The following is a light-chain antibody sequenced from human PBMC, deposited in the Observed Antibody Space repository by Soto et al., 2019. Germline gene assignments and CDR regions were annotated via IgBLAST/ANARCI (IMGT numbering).Light chain of an antibody. Sequence: QSALTQPASVSGSPGQSITIPCTGTSSDVGGYNYVSWYQQDPGKAPKLMIYDVSNRPSGVSNRFSGSKSGNTASLTISGLQAEDEADYYCSSYTSSSTEVFGGGTKLTVL. CDR2: DVS. CDR1: SSDVGGYNY. V-gene: IGLV2-14*01. J-gene: IGLJ2*01. CDR3: SSYTSSSTEV.